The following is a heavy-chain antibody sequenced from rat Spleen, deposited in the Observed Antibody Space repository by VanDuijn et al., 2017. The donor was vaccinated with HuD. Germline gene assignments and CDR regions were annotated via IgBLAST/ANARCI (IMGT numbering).Heavy chain of an antibody. D-gene: IGHD1-9*01. Sequence: EVQLQESGPGLVKPSQSLSLTCSVTGHSIDSSYRWNWIRKFPGNKLEWMGYINSAGSTNYNPSLKSQISISRDTSKNQFFLQVNSVTTEDTGTYYCTATYYGYISYSDYWGQGVMVTVSS. J-gene: IGHJ2*01. CDR2: INSAGST. V-gene: IGHV3-3*01. CDR1: GHSIDSSYR. CDR3: TATYYGYISYSDY.